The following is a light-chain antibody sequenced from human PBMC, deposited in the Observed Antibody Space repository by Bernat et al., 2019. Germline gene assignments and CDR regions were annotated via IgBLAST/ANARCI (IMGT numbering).Light chain of an antibody. V-gene: IGKV3-11*01. CDR2: GAS. J-gene: IGKJ1*01. CDR3: QQRDHWPPGAT. Sequence: IVLTQSPATLSLSPGERATLSCRASQSVSTNLAWYQQKLGQTPRLLIYGASNRATGIPAWFSGSGSGTDFTLTISSLEPEDFAVYYCQQRDHWPPGATFGQGTKVEFK. CDR1: QSVSTN.